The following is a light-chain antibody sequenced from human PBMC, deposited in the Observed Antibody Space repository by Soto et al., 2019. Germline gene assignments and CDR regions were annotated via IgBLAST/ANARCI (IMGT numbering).Light chain of an antibody. CDR1: QSISSY. V-gene: IGKV3-11*01. Sequence: EIVLTQSPATLSLSPGERATLSCRASQSISSYLAWYQQKPGQAPRLLIYDTSNRATGIPARFSGSGSGTDFTLTISSLEPEDFAVYYCQQRSNWPHTFGQVTKLEIK. CDR2: DTS. CDR3: QQRSNWPHT. J-gene: IGKJ2*01.